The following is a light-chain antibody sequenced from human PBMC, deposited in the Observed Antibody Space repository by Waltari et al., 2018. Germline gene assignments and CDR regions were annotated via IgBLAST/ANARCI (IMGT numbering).Light chain of an antibody. V-gene: IGKV3-15*01. J-gene: IGKJ1*01. CDR3: QQYNLWPPWT. CDR2: GAS. Sequence: EIVMTQSPATLSVSPGARATLSCSASHSISSPLAWYQQKPCQAPRLLIYGASTRATGIPARFSGSGSGTEFTLTINSLQSEDVAVYYCQQYNLWPPWTFGQGTKVEIK. CDR1: HSISSP.